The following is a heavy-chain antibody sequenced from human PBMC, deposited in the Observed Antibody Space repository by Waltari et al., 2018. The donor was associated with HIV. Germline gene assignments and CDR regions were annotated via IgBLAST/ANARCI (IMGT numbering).Heavy chain of an antibody. Sequence: QVQLQQWGAGLLKPSATLSLTCAVYGGSFSGYYWSWIRQPPGKGLEWIGEINHRGSTNYNPSLKSRVTISVDTSKNQFSLKLSSVTAADTAVYYCARSVSRDSSGYYFQDYWGQGTLVTVSS. J-gene: IGHJ4*02. CDR3: ARSVSRDSSGYYFQDY. D-gene: IGHD3-22*01. CDR2: INHRGST. V-gene: IGHV4-34*01. CDR1: GGSFSGYY.